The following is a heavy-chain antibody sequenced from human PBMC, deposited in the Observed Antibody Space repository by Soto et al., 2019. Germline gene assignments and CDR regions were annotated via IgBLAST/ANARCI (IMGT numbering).Heavy chain of an antibody. V-gene: IGHV3-7*01. J-gene: IGHJ6*02. CDR2: IKQDGSEM. CDR3: ATQLLAGYDYDMDV. CDR1: GFAFHTYW. D-gene: IGHD1-1*01. Sequence: GSLRLSCVASGFAFHTYWMSWVRQVPGKGLEWVANIKQDGSEMYYADSVKGRFIISRDNARKSLYLQMNSLRAEDTAIYYCATQLLAGYDYDMDVWGQGTTVTVSS.